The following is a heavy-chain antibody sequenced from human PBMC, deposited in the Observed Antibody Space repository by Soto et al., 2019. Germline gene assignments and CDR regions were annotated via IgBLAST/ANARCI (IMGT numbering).Heavy chain of an antibody. Sequence: ASVKVSCKASGYTFTGYYMHWVRQAPGQGLEWMGWINPNSGGTNYAQKFQGWVTMTRDTSISTAYMELSRLRSDDTAVYYCARSTGTGNRVDWFDPWGQGTLVTVSS. J-gene: IGHJ5*02. CDR1: GYTFTGYY. CDR2: INPNSGGT. CDR3: ARSTGTGNRVDWFDP. V-gene: IGHV1-2*04. D-gene: IGHD2-2*01.